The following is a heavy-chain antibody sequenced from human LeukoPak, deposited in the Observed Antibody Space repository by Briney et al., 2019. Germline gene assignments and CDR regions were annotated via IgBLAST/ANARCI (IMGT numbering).Heavy chain of an antibody. D-gene: IGHD6-19*01. CDR2: ISSSSSYI. J-gene: IGHJ4*02. CDR1: GFTFSSYS. CDR3: ARGFSSGWHVWDYFDY. Sequence: PGGSLRLSCAASGFTFSSYSMNWVRQAPGKGLEWVSSISSSSSYIYYAASVNGRFTISRDNAKNSLYLQINRLRAEDTAVYYCARGFSSGWHVWDYFDYWGQGTLVTVSS. V-gene: IGHV3-21*01.